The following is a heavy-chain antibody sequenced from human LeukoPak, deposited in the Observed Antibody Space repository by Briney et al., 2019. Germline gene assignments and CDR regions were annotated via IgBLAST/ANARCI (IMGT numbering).Heavy chain of an antibody. V-gene: IGHV4-59*08. CDR3: AKHSAHYGGNAYFDS. J-gene: IGHJ4*02. CDR2: MFHSGST. CDR1: GGSVTTYY. D-gene: IGHD4-17*01. Sequence: PSETLSLTCTVPGGSVTTYYWSWIRQPPGKGLEWIGYMFHSGSTNCHPSLKSRVTFSIDAPKNHFSLKLTSVTAADTAIYYCAKHSAHYGGNAYFDSWGQGAPVTVSS.